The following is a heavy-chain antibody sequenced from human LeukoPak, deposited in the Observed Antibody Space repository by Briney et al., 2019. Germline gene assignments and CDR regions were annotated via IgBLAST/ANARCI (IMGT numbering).Heavy chain of an antibody. D-gene: IGHD5-18*01. J-gene: IGHJ4*02. CDR2: ISSSSSYI. CDR3: ARDGAQLWLGYYFDY. CDR1: GFNFSSYS. V-gene: IGHV3-21*01. Sequence: GGSLRLSCAASGFNFSSYSMNWVRQAPGKGLEWVSSISSSSSYIYYADSVKGRFTISRDNAKNSLYLQMNSLRAEDTAVYYCARDGAQLWLGYYFDYWGQGTLVTVSS.